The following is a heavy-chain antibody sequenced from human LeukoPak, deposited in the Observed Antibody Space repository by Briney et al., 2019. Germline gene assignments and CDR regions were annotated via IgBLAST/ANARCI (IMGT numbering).Heavy chain of an antibody. CDR2: ISYDGSNK. CDR1: GFIFSTYG. D-gene: IGHD6-13*01. J-gene: IGHJ4*02. V-gene: IGHV3-30*19. CDR3: ARGGRSSSWDKYYFDY. Sequence: PGGSLRLSCAASGFIFSTYGMHWVRQAPGKGLEWVAVISYDGSNKYYADSVKGRFTISRDNSKNTLYLQMNSLRAEDTAVYYCARGGRSSSWDKYYFDYWGQGTLVTVSS.